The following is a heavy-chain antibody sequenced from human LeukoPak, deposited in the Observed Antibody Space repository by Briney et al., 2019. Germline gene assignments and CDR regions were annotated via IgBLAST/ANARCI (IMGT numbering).Heavy chain of an antibody. CDR3: ARRPPFYYYMDV. V-gene: IGHV4-4*09. CDR1: GGSINSYY. Sequence: SETLSLTCTVSGGSINSYYWGWIRQPPGKGLEWIGYIKTSGNTNYNPSLKGRVTISLDTSKNQFSLKLNSVTAADTAVYYCARRPPFYYYMDVWGKGTTVTVSS. CDR2: IKTSGNT. J-gene: IGHJ6*03.